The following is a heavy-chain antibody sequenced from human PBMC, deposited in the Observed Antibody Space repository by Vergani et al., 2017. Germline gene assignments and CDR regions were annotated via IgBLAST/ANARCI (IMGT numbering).Heavy chain of an antibody. V-gene: IGHV3-30-3*01. CDR2: ISYAGTNK. Sequence: QVQLVESGGGVVQPGRSLRLSCAASGFTFGDHGIHWVRRAPGKGLEWVALISYAGTNKYYTNSVRGRFTISRDNSKSTLFLQMNSLRVEDMAVYYCARDRGDWRYSRYFYNYYMDVWGKGTTVTVSS. D-gene: IGHD2-8*02. CDR1: GFTFGDHG. CDR3: ARDRGDWRYSRYFYNYYMDV. J-gene: IGHJ6*03.